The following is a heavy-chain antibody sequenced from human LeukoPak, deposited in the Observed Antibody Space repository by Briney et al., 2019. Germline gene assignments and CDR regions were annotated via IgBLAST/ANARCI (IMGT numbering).Heavy chain of an antibody. D-gene: IGHD3-3*01. CDR2: IKQDGSEK. J-gene: IGHJ6*04. Sequence: LSGGSLRLSCAASGFTFSSYWMSWVRQAPGKGLEWVANIKQDGSEKYYVDSVKGRFTISRDNAKNSLYLQMNSLSAEDTAVYYCARTWSGYLVDVWGKGTTVTVSS. CDR3: ARTWSGYLVDV. CDR1: GFTFSSYW. V-gene: IGHV3-7*01.